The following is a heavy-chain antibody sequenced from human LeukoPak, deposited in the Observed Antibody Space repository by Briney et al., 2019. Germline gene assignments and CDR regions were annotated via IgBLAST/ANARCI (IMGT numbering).Heavy chain of an antibody. CDR3: ARRLTQYDCFDP. D-gene: IGHD2-2*01. CDR2: TYYRSTWYN. Sequence: QTLSLTCAISGDSVSSNSVTWNWIRQSPSRGLEWLGRTYYRSTWYNDYAVSVRGRITVNPDTSKNQFSLHLNSVTPEDTAIYYCARRLTQYDCFDPWGQGILVTVSS. V-gene: IGHV6-1*01. J-gene: IGHJ5*02. CDR1: GDSVSSNSVT.